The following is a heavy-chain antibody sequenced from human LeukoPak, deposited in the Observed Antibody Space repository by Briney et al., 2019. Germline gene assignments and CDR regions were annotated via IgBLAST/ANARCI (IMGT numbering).Heavy chain of an antibody. J-gene: IGHJ6*03. CDR3: AKGGEMATYYYYFYMDV. D-gene: IGHD5-24*01. Sequence: GGSLRLSCAASGFIFSGSAMHWVRQAPGKGLEWVGRIRSKASNYATEYAASVKGRFTISRDDAKHTVYLQMNSLKIEDTAVYYCAKGGEMATYYYYFYMDVWGKGTTVTVSS. CDR2: IRSKASNYAT. CDR1: GFIFSGSA. V-gene: IGHV3-73*01.